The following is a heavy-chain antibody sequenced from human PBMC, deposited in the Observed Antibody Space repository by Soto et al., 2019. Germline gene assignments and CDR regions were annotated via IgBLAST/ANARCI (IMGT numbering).Heavy chain of an antibody. CDR2: IKQGGSEK. CDR3: ARVPYYYDSSGYSYWYFDL. Sequence: EVQLVESGGCLVQPGGSLRLSCAASGLTFSSFWMGWVRQAPGKGVEGVANIKQGGSEKYYVDSVKGRFTISRDNAKNALYLQMNSLRAEDTAVYYCARVPYYYDSSGYSYWYFDLWGRGTLVTVSS. V-gene: IGHV3-7*03. D-gene: IGHD3-22*01. CDR1: GLTFSSFW. J-gene: IGHJ2*01.